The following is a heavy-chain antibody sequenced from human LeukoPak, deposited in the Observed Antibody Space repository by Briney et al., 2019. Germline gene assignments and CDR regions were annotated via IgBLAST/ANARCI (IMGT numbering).Heavy chain of an antibody. CDR3: ARVGEYYYDSSGYSPDAFDI. Sequence: SETLSLTCTVSGGSISSYYWSWIRQPPGKGLEWIGYIYYSGSTNYNPSLKSRVTISVDTSKNQFSLKLSSVTAADTAVYYCARVGEYYYDSSGYSPDAFDIWGQGTMVTVS. CDR2: IYYSGST. CDR1: GGSISSYY. V-gene: IGHV4-59*01. J-gene: IGHJ3*02. D-gene: IGHD3-22*01.